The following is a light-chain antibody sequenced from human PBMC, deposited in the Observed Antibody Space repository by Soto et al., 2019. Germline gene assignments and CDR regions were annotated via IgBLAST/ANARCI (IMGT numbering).Light chain of an antibody. J-gene: IGLJ2*01. CDR3: SSYTSSSTLVL. Sequence: QSVLTQPASVSGSPGQSITISCTGTSSDVGGYNFVSWYQQHPGKAPKLMIYDVSNWPSGVSSRFSGSKSGNTASLTISGLQAEDEADYYCSSYTSSSTLVLFGGGTKVTVL. V-gene: IGLV2-14*03. CDR2: DVS. CDR1: SSDVGGYNF.